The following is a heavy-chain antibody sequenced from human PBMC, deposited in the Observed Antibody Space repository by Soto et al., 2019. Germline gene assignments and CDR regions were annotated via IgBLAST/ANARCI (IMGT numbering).Heavy chain of an antibody. CDR3: ARDGYCISTSCSPGYYYYGMDV. V-gene: IGHV1-69*12. J-gene: IGHJ6*02. CDR2: IIPIFGTA. D-gene: IGHD2-2*03. CDR1: GGTFSSYA. Sequence: QVQLVQSGAEVKKPGSSVKVSCKASGGTFSSYAISWVRQAPGQGLEWMGGIIPIFGTANYAQKFPGRVTITADESTSTAYMELSRLRSEDTAVYYCARDGYCISTSCSPGYYYYGMDVWGQGTTVTVSS.